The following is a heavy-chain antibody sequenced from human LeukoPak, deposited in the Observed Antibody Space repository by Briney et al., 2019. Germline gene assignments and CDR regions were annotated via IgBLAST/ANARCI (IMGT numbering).Heavy chain of an antibody. CDR3: ARRYDFWSGYSVSYFDL. V-gene: IGHV3-64*01. CDR1: GFTFSTYA. D-gene: IGHD3-3*01. CDR2: ISSNGGGT. Sequence: RSGGSLRLSCAASGFTFSTYAMHWVRQAPGKGLEYVSAISSNGGGTYYANSVKGRFTISRDNSNNTLYLQMGSLRAEDMAVYYCARRYDFWSGYSVSYFDLWGRGTLVTVSS. J-gene: IGHJ2*01.